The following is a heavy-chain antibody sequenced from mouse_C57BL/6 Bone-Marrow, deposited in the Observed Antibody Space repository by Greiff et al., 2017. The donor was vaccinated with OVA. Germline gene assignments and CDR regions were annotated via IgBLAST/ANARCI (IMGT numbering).Heavy chain of an antibody. V-gene: IGHV1-15*01. CDR3: TRRSY. CDR1: GYTFTDYE. Sequence: QVQLQQSGAELVRPGASVTLSCKASGYTFTDYEMHWVKQTPVHGLEWIGAIDPVTGGTAYNQKFKGKAILTADKSSSTPYMELRSLTSEDTAVYYCTRRSYWGQGTTLTVSS. J-gene: IGHJ2*01. CDR2: IDPVTGGT.